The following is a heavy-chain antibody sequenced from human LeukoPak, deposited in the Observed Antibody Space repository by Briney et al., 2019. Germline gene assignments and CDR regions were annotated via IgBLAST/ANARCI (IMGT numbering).Heavy chain of an antibody. CDR2: INTHTGRP. Sequence: ASVKVSCKASGYTFTTYALTWVRQAPGQGLEWMGWINTHTGRPSYAQDFTGRFVFSLDSSVSTAYLQISRLQTGDTAVYYCARTYYYGSGSYRVDYWGQGTLVTVSS. CDR1: GYTFTTYA. D-gene: IGHD3-10*01. CDR3: ARTYYYGSGSYRVDY. V-gene: IGHV7-4-1*02. J-gene: IGHJ4*02.